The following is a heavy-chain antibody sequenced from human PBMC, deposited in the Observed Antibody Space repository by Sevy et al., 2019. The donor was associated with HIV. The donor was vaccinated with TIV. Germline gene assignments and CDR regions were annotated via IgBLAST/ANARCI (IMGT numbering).Heavy chain of an antibody. CDR1: GFTFSDYY. V-gene: IGHV3-11*01. Sequence: GGYLRLSCAASGFTFSDYYMNWIRQAPGKGLEWLSYISSSGSTIYYADSVKGRFTISRDNAKNSLYLQMNSLRAEDTAVYYCAREQGREQLLHAFDYRGHGTLVTVSS. CDR2: ISSSGSTI. D-gene: IGHD5-18*01. J-gene: IGHJ4*01. CDR3: AREQGREQLLHAFDY.